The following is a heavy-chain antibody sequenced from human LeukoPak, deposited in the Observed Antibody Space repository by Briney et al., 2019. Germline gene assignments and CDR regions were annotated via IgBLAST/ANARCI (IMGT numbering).Heavy chain of an antibody. CDR3: ARDQVPYDSSGYYFY. J-gene: IGHJ4*02. Sequence: SVKVSCKASGGTFSSYAISWVRQAPGQGLEWMGGIIAIFGTANYAQKFQGRVTITADESTSTAYMELSSLRSEDTAVYYCARDQVPYDSSGYYFYWGQGTLVTVSS. D-gene: IGHD3-22*01. V-gene: IGHV1-69*13. CDR1: GGTFSSYA. CDR2: IIAIFGTA.